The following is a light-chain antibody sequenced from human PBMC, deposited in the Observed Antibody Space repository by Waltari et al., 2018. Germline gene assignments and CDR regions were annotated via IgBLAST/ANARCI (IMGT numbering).Light chain of an antibody. V-gene: IGLV2-11*01. J-gene: IGLJ1*01. Sequence: QSALTQPRSVSGSPGQSVTISCTGTSSDVGGYHYVSWYQQHPGKAPKLIIYDVFERPSGVPDRFSGSKSGNTASLTVSGLQAEDEAEYYCCSYAGSYTFVFGTGTKVTVL. CDR1: SSDVGGYHY. CDR2: DVF. CDR3: CSYAGSYTFV.